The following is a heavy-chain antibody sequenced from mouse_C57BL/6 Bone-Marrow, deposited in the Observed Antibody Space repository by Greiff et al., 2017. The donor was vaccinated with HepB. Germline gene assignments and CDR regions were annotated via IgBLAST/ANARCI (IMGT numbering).Heavy chain of an antibody. CDR2: IDPNSGGT. D-gene: IGHD2-2*01. V-gene: IGHV1-72*01. CDR3: ARERYYGYDGPWFAY. J-gene: IGHJ3*01. CDR1: GYTFTSYW. Sequence: QVQLKEPGAELVKPGASVKLSCKASGYTFTSYWMHWVKQRPGRGLEWIGRIDPNSGGTKYNEKFKSKATLTVDKPSSTAYMQLSSLTSEDSAVYYCARERYYGYDGPWFAYWGQGTLVTVSA.